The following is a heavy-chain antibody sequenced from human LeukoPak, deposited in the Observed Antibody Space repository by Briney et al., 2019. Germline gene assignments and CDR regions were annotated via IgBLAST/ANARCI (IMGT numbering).Heavy chain of an antibody. CDR3: ARRDGSSWYNWFDP. CDR2: ILHRGNT. J-gene: IGHJ5*02. CDR1: GYSLSSGYY. V-gene: IGHV4-38-2*01. D-gene: IGHD6-13*01. Sequence: SETLSLTCAVSGYSLSSGYYWGWIRQPPGKGLEWIGIILHRGNTYYNPSLKSRVTISVDTSKNQFALKLSSVTAADTAVYYCARRDGSSWYNWFDPWGQGTLVTVSS.